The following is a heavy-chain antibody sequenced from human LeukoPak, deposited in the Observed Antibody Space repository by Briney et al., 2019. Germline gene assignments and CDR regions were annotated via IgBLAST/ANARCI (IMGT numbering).Heavy chain of an antibody. CDR3: ARGPIVGATRGAFDI. CDR1: GGSISNYY. D-gene: IGHD1-26*01. J-gene: IGHJ3*02. CDR2: IYYSGTT. Sequence: SETLSLTCTVSGGSISNYYWNWIRQPPGKGLEWIGYIYYSGTTNYNPSLKSRVSMSVDTSKNQFSLKLSSVTAADTAVYYCARGPIVGATRGAFDIWGQGTMVTVSS. V-gene: IGHV4-59*01.